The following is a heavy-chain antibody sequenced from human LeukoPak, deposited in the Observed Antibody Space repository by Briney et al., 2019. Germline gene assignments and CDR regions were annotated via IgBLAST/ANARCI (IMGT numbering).Heavy chain of an antibody. V-gene: IGHV3-48*03. J-gene: IGHJ4*02. CDR3: ARDYGGSSPFDY. Sequence: GGSLRLSCAASGFTFSSYEMHWVRKAPGKGLEWVSYISSSGSTIYYADSVKARFTISRDNAKNSLYLQMNSLRAEDTAVYYCARDYGGSSPFDYWGQGTLVTVSS. CDR1: GFTFSSYE. CDR2: ISSSGSTI. D-gene: IGHD4-23*01.